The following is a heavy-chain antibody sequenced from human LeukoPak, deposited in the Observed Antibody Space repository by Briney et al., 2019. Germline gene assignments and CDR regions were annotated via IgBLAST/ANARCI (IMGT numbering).Heavy chain of an antibody. J-gene: IGHJ4*02. D-gene: IGHD6-19*01. V-gene: IGHV1-69*05. Sequence: SVKVSCKASGGTFSSYAISWVRQAPGQGLEWMGGIIPIFGTANYAQKFQGRVTITTDESTSTAYMELSSLRSEDTAVYYCARSGDSSGWDFNYWGQGTLVTVSS. CDR1: GGTFSSYA. CDR2: IIPIFGTA. CDR3: ARSGDSSGWDFNY.